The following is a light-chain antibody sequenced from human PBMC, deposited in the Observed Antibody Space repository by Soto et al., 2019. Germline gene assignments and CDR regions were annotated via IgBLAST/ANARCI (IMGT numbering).Light chain of an antibody. CDR1: RSDVGGYNY. CDR2: EVS. V-gene: IGLV2-14*01. Sequence: QSVLTQPASMSGSPGQSITISCTGTRSDVGGYNYVSWYQQHPGKATKLMIYEVSNRPSGVSNRFSGSKSGNAASLTISGLQAEDEADYYCSSYTTTSTLGVFGGGTKLTVL. J-gene: IGLJ2*01. CDR3: SSYTTTSTLGV.